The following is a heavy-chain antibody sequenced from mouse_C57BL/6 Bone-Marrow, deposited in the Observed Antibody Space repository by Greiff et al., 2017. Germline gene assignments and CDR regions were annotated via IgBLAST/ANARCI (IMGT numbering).Heavy chain of an antibody. Sequence: QVQLQQSGAELARPGASVKLSCKASGYTFTSYGISWVKQRTGQGLEWIGEIYPRSGNTYYNEKFKGKATLTADKSSSTAYMELRSLTSEDSAVYFCARERIITTVGSVPAWFAYWGQGTLVTVSA. CDR3: ARERIITTVGSVPAWFAY. CDR1: GYTFTSYG. V-gene: IGHV1-81*01. CDR2: IYPRSGNT. D-gene: IGHD1-1*01. J-gene: IGHJ3*01.